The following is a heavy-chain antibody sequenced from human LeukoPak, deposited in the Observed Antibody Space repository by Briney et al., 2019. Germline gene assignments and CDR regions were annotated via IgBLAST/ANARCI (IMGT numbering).Heavy chain of an antibody. CDR1: GFTFDDYG. J-gene: IGHJ5*02. CDR3: ARDLGDGSGSYYP. Sequence: PGGSLRLSCAASGFTFDDYGMSWVRQAPGKGLVWVSRINSDGSSTSYADSVKGRFTISRDNAKNTLYLQMNSLRAEDTAVYYCARDLGDGSGSYYPWGQGTLVTVSS. V-gene: IGHV3-74*01. CDR2: INSDGSST. D-gene: IGHD3-10*01.